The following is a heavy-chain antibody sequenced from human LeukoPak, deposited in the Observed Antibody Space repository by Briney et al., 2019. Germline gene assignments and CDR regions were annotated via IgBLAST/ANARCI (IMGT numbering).Heavy chain of an antibody. V-gene: IGHV3-23*01. D-gene: IGHD6-19*01. Sequence: TGGSLRLSCAASGFSFNTCAMTWVRQGPGKGLEWVSTISESSGRIIYADSVKGRFTISRDNSKSTVYLQMNSLRAEDTAVYYCTKLSSGWALSDHWGQGALVTVSS. CDR3: TKLSSGWALSDH. CDR1: GFSFNTCA. CDR2: ISESSGRI. J-gene: IGHJ4*02.